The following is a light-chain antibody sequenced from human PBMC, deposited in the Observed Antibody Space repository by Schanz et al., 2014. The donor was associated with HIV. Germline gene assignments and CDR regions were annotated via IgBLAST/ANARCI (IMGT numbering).Light chain of an antibody. CDR2: DVT. CDR3: SSYAGSNNYV. J-gene: IGLJ1*01. Sequence: QSALTQPASVSGSPGQSITISCRGTSRDVGGYNYVSWYQQHPGKAPKLMIYDVTNRPSGISSRFSGSKSGNTASLTISGLQTEDEADYYCSSYAGSNNYVFGTGTKLTVL. CDR1: SRDVGGYNY. V-gene: IGLV2-14*03.